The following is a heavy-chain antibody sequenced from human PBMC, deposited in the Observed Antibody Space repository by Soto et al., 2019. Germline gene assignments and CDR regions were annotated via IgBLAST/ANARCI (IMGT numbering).Heavy chain of an antibody. CDR3: ARGPATYYYDSSGYYAPYYFDY. J-gene: IGHJ4*02. Sequence: GGSLRLSCVASGFTFSDYYMSWIRQAPGKGLEWVSYISSSSSYTNYADSVKGRFTISRDNAKNSLYLQMNSLRAEDTAVYYCARGPATYYYDSSGYYAPYYFDYWGQGTLVTVSS. CDR2: ISSSSSYT. D-gene: IGHD3-22*01. CDR1: GFTFSDYY. V-gene: IGHV3-11*05.